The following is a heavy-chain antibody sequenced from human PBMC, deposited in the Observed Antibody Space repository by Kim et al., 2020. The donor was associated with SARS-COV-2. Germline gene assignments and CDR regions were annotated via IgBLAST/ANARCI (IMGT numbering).Heavy chain of an antibody. Sequence: NSNTSLKSRVTISVDTSKNQFSLKLSSVTAADTAVYYCAAPSIAARRFYYWGQGTLVTVSS. D-gene: IGHD6-6*01. V-gene: IGHV4-34*01. CDR3: AAPSIAARRFYY. J-gene: IGHJ4*02.